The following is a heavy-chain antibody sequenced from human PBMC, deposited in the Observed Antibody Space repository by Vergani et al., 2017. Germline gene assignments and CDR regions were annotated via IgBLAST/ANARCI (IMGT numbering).Heavy chain of an antibody. V-gene: IGHV3-30-3*01. CDR1: GFTFSSYA. J-gene: IGHJ1*01. CDR2: ISYDGSNK. D-gene: IGHD2-2*01. Sequence: QVQLVESGGGVVQPGRSLRLSCAASGFTFSSYAMHWVRQAPGKGLEWVAVISYDGSNKYYADSVKGRFTISRDNSKNTLYLKMNSLRAEDTAVYYCANGLGYCSSTSCYHAEYFQHWGQGTLVTVSS. CDR3: ANGLGYCSSTSCYHAEYFQH.